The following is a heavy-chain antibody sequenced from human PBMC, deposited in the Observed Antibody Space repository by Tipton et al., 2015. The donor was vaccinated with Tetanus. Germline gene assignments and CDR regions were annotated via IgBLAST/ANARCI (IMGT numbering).Heavy chain of an antibody. CDR1: GYIFNNYW. V-gene: IGHV5-51*01. CDR3: ARAHFSGVVCNFDF. D-gene: IGHD3-3*01. CDR2: IYSGDSDT. Sequence: QLVQSGGEVKKPGESLKISCKGSGYIFNNYWIGWVRQKHGTGLEWMGIIYSGDSDTRYSPSFQGQVTIPVDRSINTAYLQWSSLKASDTSLFYCARAHFSGVVCNFDFWGQGALLSVAS. J-gene: IGHJ4*02.